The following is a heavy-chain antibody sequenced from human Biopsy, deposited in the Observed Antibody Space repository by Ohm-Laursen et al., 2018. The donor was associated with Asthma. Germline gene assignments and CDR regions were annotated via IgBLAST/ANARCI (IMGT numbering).Heavy chain of an antibody. Sequence: SSVKVSCKSLGGTFNTYVIGWVRQAPGQGVEWMGGINSVFGTTNYSQKFQDRVTITADDSTSTVYMELSSLRSEDTAVYYCARKAGSCISRTCYSLDFWGQGTLVTVSS. J-gene: IGHJ4*02. V-gene: IGHV1-69*01. CDR2: INSVFGTT. CDR3: ARKAGSCISRTCYSLDF. D-gene: IGHD2-2*01. CDR1: GGTFNTYV.